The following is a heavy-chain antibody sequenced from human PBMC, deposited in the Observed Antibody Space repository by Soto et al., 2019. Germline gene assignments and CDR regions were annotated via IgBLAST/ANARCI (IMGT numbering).Heavy chain of an antibody. D-gene: IGHD3-22*01. CDR2: ISAGAVAT. Sequence: GGSLRLSCAASGFTFSSYAMSWVRQAPGKGLEWVSVISAGAVATNYADSVQGRFTISRDNSKNTLYLQMNSLRAEDTAVNYCAKGRESSGSYRPFDYWGQGALVTVSS. V-gene: IGHV3-23*01. J-gene: IGHJ4*02. CDR1: GFTFSSYA. CDR3: AKGRESSGSYRPFDY.